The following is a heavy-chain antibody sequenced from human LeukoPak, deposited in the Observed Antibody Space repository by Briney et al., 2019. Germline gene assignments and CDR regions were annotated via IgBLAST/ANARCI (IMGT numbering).Heavy chain of an antibody. Sequence: GGSLRLSCAASGFTFSAHPMNWVRQAPRKGLEWLSYISSSGSPIYFADSVKGRFTISRDNAKNSLYLQMNSLRAEDTAVYYCARSKDGYSVFDYWGQGNLVTVSS. CDR3: ARSKDGYSVFDY. V-gene: IGHV3-48*01. CDR2: ISSSGSPI. CDR1: GFTFSAHP. D-gene: IGHD5-24*01. J-gene: IGHJ4*02.